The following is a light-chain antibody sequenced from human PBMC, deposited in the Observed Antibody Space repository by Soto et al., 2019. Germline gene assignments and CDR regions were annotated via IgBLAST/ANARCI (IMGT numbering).Light chain of an antibody. J-gene: IGKJ2*01. Sequence: EIVMTQSPATLSVSPGERATLSCRASQSVSSNLAWYQQKPGQAPRLLIYGASSRATGIPARFSGSGSGTEFTLAISSLQSEDFAVYYCQQYHNWPPYTVAQGT. CDR1: QSVSSN. CDR2: GAS. V-gene: IGKV3-15*01. CDR3: QQYHNWPPYT.